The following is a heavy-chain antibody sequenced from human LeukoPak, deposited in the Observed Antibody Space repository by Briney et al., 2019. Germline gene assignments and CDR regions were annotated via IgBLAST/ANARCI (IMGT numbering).Heavy chain of an antibody. CDR3: AKSTQRWLQLNYFDY. D-gene: IGHD5-24*01. V-gene: IGHV3-21*04. J-gene: IGHJ4*02. CDR1: GFTFSSYS. CDR2: ISSSSSYI. Sequence: GGSLRLSCAASGFTFSSYSMNWVRQAPGKGLEWVSSISSSSSYIYYADSVKGRFTISRDNSKNTLYLQMNSLRAEDTAVYYCAKSTQRWLQLNYFDYWGQGTLVTVSS.